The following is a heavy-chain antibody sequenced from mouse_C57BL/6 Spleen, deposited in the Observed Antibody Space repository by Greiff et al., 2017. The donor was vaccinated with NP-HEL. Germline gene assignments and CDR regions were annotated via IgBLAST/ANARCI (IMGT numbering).Heavy chain of an antibody. V-gene: IGHV1-22*01. D-gene: IGHD2-5*01. Sequence: VQLQQSGPELVKPGASVKMSCKASGYTFTDYNMHWVKQSHGKSLEWIGYINPNNGGTSYNQKFKGKATLTVNKSSSTAYMALRRLTSEDSAVYYCARGPLYYSNFDYWGQGTTLTVSS. CDR3: ARGPLYYSNFDY. CDR1: GYTFTDYN. J-gene: IGHJ2*01. CDR2: INPNNGGT.